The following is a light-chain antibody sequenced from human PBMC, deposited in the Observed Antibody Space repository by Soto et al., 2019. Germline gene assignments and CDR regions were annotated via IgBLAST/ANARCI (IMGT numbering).Light chain of an antibody. CDR2: GSS. Sequence: EIVMTQSPATLSVSPGERATLSCRASQSISSNLAWYQQKPGQTPRLLIYGSSTRATGIPARFSGSGSGTEFTLTISSLQSEDFAVYYCQHYNNWPLTFGGGTRWIS. CDR3: QHYNNWPLT. V-gene: IGKV3-15*01. J-gene: IGKJ4*01. CDR1: QSISSN.